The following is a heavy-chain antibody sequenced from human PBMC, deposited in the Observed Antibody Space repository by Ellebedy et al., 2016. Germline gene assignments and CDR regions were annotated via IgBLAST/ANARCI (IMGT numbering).Heavy chain of an antibody. CDR1: GAPISSSTYY. CDR3: ARGTYDPLTYTTETLDY. D-gene: IGHD3-9*01. CDR2: FYYSESDNT. Sequence: SETLSLTXTVFGAPISSSTYYWGWIRQPPGKGLEWIATFYYSESDNTYYNPSLKSRVTISVGTSKNHFSLQLSSMTAADTAIYYCARGTYDPLTYTTETLDYWGQGTLVTVSS. V-gene: IGHV4-39*07. J-gene: IGHJ4*02.